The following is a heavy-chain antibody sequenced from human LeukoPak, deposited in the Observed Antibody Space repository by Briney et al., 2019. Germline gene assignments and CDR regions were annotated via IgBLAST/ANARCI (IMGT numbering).Heavy chain of an antibody. CDR3: ANGCNDYGDYSLDY. CDR2: IPYDGSNK. V-gene: IGHV3-30*02. J-gene: IGHJ4*02. D-gene: IGHD4-17*01. Sequence: GGSLRLSCAASGFTFSSYGMHWVRQAPGKWLEWVAFIPYDGSNKYYADSVKGRFTISRDNSKNTLYLQMNSLRAEDTAVYYCANGCNDYGDYSLDYWGQGTLVTVSS. CDR1: GFTFSSYG.